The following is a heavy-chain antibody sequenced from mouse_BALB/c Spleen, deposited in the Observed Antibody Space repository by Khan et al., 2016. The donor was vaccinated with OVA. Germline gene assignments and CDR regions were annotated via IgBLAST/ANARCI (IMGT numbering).Heavy chain of an antibody. D-gene: IGHD1-1*01. Sequence: EVELVESGGDLVKPGGSLKLSCAASGFTFSTYGMSWVRQTPDKRLEWVATISSGGSYTYYPDSVKARFTISRDNAKNTLYLQMRSLKSEETAVYYCARLAYYYGSEGFAYWGQGTLVTVSA. CDR2: ISSGGSYT. CDR1: GFTFSTYG. V-gene: IGHV5-6*01. J-gene: IGHJ3*01. CDR3: ARLAYYYGSEGFAY.